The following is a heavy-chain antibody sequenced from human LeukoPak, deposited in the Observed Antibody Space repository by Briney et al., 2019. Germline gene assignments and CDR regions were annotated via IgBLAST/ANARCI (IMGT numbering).Heavy chain of an antibody. Sequence: SVKVSCKTSGVTFSNNSITWVRQAPGQGLEWLGGIIPILRSASYAQKFQGRVTITRNTSISIAYMELSSLRSEDTAVYYCARRAGRNIAARNQNYIDYWGQGTLVTVSS. CDR1: GVTFSNNS. D-gene: IGHD6-6*01. V-gene: IGHV1-69*10. CDR2: IIPILRSA. CDR3: ARRAGRNIAARNQNYIDY. J-gene: IGHJ4*02.